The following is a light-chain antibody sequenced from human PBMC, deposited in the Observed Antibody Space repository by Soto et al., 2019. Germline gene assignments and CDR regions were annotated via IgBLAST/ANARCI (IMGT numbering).Light chain of an antibody. Sequence: QPVLTQPPSASGTPGQRVTVSCSGSNSNIGNNYVFWYQHLPGTAPKLLIYRNDQRPSGVSARFSGSKSGTSASLAISGLRSEDEADYYCAAWDDSLSGSYVFGPGTKLTVL. CDR1: NSNIGNNY. CDR3: AAWDDSLSGSYV. CDR2: RND. V-gene: IGLV1-47*01. J-gene: IGLJ1*01.